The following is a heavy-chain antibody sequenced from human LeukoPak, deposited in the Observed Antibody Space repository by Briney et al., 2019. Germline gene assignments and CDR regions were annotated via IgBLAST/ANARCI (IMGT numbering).Heavy chain of an antibody. J-gene: IGHJ6*03. V-gene: IGHV2-70*11. CDR3: ARIRGSMGVVTSYYYMDV. CDR1: GFSLTTSGMC. D-gene: IGHD2-21*02. Sequence: SGPALVKPTQTLTLTCTFSGFSLTTSGMCVSWIRQPPGKALEWLARIDWDDDKYYSTSLRTRLTISKDTSKNQVVLTMANMDPADTATYYCARIRGSMGVVTSYYYMDVWGKGTTVTVSS. CDR2: IDWDDDK.